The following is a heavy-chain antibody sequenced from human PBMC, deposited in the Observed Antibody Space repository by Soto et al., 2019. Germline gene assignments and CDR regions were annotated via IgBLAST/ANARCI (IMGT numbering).Heavy chain of an antibody. J-gene: IGHJ3*02. CDR3: AGAPDGYNCDDAVDI. CDR1: GGSVSSCSYY. D-gene: IGHD5-12*01. Sequence: QVQLQESGPGLVKPSETLSLTCTVSGGSVSSCSYYWSWIRQPPGKGLEWIGYIYYTGSTNYNPSPESRVTIPVDTSKNQFSLKLSSVTAADTAVYYCAGAPDGYNCDDAVDIWGQGAMVTVSS. V-gene: IGHV4-61*01. CDR2: IYYTGST.